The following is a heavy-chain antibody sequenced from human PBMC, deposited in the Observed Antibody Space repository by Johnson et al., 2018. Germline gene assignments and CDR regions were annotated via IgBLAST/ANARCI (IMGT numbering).Heavy chain of an antibody. Sequence: QVQLQESGPGLVKPSETLSLTCTVSGGSISSYYWSWIRQPPGKGLEWIGYIYYSGSTNYNPSLKSRVTMSVNTSKNQFSLKLSSVTAADTAVYYCSRYVYHGSSDYEAYGYGGQGTLVTVTA. J-gene: IGHJ4*02. D-gene: IGHD3-22*01. CDR2: IYYSGST. CDR1: GGSISSYY. CDR3: SRYVYHGSSDYEAYGY. V-gene: IGHV4-59*01.